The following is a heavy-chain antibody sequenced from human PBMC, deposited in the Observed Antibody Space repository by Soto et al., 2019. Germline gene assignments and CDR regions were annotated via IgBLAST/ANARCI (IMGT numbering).Heavy chain of an antibody. D-gene: IGHD1-7*01. Sequence: SETLSLTCAVYGVSFSGYYWSWIRQPPGKGLEWIGEINHSGSTNYNPSLKSRVTISVDTSKNQFSLKLSSVTAADTAVYYCARGEAELIDYWGQGTLVTVSS. CDR1: GVSFSGYY. V-gene: IGHV4-34*01. CDR2: INHSGST. CDR3: ARGEAELIDY. J-gene: IGHJ4*02.